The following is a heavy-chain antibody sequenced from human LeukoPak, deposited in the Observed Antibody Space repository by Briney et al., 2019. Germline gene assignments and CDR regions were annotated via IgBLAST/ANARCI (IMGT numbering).Heavy chain of an antibody. J-gene: IGHJ4*02. CDR3: ARPYSSGWYGDFDY. V-gene: IGHV3-30-3*01. CDR2: ISYDGSNK. D-gene: IGHD6-19*01. Sequence: GRSLRLSCAASGFPFSSYAMHWVRQAPGKGLEGVAVISYDGSNKYYADSVKGRFTISRDNSKNTLFLQMNSLRAEDTAVYYCARPYSSGWYGDFDYWGQGTLVTVSS. CDR1: GFPFSSYA.